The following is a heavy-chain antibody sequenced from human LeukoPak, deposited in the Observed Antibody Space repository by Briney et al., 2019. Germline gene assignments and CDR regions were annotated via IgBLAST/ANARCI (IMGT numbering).Heavy chain of an antibody. CDR2: ISSSSSYI. D-gene: IGHD6-19*01. CDR1: GFTFSGYS. J-gene: IGHJ3*02. Sequence: GGSLRLSCAASGFTFSGYSMNWVRQAPGKGLEWVSSISSSSSYIYYADSVKGRFTISRDNAKNSLYLQMNSLRAEDTAVYYCAVGAVADEGAFDIWGQGTMVTVSS. V-gene: IGHV3-21*01. CDR3: AVGAVADEGAFDI.